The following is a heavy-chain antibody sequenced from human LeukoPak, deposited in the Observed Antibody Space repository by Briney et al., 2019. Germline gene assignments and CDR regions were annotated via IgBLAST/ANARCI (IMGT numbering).Heavy chain of an antibody. CDR3: ARDPDNSLFAPLNY. CDR1: GFTFSSYA. Sequence: GGSLRLSCAASGFTFSSYAMHWVRQAPGKGLEWVAVISYDGSNKYYADSVKGRFTISRDNSKNTLYLQMNSLRAGDTAVYYCARDPDNSLFAPLNYWGQGTLVTVSS. CDR2: ISYDGSNK. J-gene: IGHJ4*02. D-gene: IGHD5-24*01. V-gene: IGHV3-30-3*01.